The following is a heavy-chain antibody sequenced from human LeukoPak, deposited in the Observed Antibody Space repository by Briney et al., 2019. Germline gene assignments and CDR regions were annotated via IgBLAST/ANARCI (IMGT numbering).Heavy chain of an antibody. D-gene: IGHD7-27*01. CDR2: LSGNGLKT. Sequence: GGSLRLSCAASGFPFATYGMSWVRQAPGKGLEWVSALSGNGLKTYYADSVKDRFTISRDNFENTLYLQMNSLRADDTAIYYCAKDLHWGFDYWGQGTLVTVSS. V-gene: IGHV3-23*01. CDR1: GFPFATYG. CDR3: AKDLHWGFDY. J-gene: IGHJ4*02.